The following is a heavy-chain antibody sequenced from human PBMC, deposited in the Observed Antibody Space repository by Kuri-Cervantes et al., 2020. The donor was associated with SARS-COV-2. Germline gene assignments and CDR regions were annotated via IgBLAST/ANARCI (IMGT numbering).Heavy chain of an antibody. CDR1: GFTFSSYS. D-gene: IGHD6-13*01. CDR3: ARDVAAGRAYYYYMDV. CDR2: ISSSSSYI. J-gene: IGHJ6*03. V-gene: IGHV3-21*05. Sequence: GESLKISCAASGFTFSSYSMNWVRQAPGKGLEWVSYISSSSSYIYYADSVKGRFTISRDNAKNSLYLQMNSLRAEDTAVYYCARDVAAGRAYYYYMDVWGKGTTVTVSS.